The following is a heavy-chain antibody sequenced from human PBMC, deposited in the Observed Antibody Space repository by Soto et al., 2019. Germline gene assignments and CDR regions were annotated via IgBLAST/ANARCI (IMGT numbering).Heavy chain of an antibody. D-gene: IGHD3-3*02. CDR1: GYTFTGYY. CDR2: INPNSGGT. Sequence: ASVKVSCKASGYTFTGYYMHWVRQAPGQGLEWMGWINPNSGGTNYAQKLQGWVTMTRDTSISTAYMELRRLRSDDTAVYYCARIREYYYYGMDVWGQGTTVTVSS. CDR3: ARIREYYYYGMDV. V-gene: IGHV1-2*04. J-gene: IGHJ6*02.